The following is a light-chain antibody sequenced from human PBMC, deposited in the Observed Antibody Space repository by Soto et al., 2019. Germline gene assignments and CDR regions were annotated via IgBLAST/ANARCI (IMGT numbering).Light chain of an antibody. V-gene: IGKV3-15*01. CDR2: GAS. Sequence: EIVLTQSPATLSVSLGDSATLSCRASQSVSLSLAWYQMRPGQPPRLLIYGASTRATDIPARFSGSGSGTDFTLTIRSLLSEDFAVYFCHQYHIWPSWTFCQGTKVELK. CDR1: QSVSLS. CDR3: HQYHIWPSWT. J-gene: IGKJ1*01.